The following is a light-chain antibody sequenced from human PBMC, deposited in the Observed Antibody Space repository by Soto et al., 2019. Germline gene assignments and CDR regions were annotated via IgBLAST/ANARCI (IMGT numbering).Light chain of an antibody. J-gene: IGKJ2*01. CDR2: AAS. Sequence: DIQMTQSPSSVSASEGDRVTITCRASQAISSWLAWYQQKPGKAPKLLIYAASTLQSGVPSRFSGSGSGTVFTLTICSLQPEDFATYYRQQAHSFPYTFGQGTKLEIK. CDR3: QQAHSFPYT. V-gene: IGKV1-12*01. CDR1: QAISSW.